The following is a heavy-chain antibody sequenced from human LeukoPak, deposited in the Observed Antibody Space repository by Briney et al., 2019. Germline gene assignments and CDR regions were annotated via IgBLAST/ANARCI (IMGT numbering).Heavy chain of an antibody. D-gene: IGHD3-10*01. CDR3: ARDLGVRGLTTPTLDY. CDR2: ISSSSSTI. J-gene: IGHJ4*02. V-gene: IGHV3-48*04. Sequence: PGGSLRLSCAASGFTFSSYSMNWVRQAPGKGLEWVSYISSSSSTIYYADSVKGRFTISRDNAKNTLYLQMNSLRAEDTAVYYCARDLGVRGLTTPTLDYWGQGTLVTVSS. CDR1: GFTFSSYS.